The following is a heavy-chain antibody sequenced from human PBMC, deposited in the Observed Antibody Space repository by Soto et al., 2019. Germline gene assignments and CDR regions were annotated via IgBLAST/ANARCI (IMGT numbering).Heavy chain of an antibody. CDR1: GFTFSSYA. Sequence: QVQLVESGGGVVQPGRSLRLSCAASGFTFSSYAMHWVRQAPGKGLEWVAVISYDGSNKYYADSVKGRFTISRVNSKNTLYLQMNSLRAEDTAVYYCAREEVGATPHFDYWGQGTLVTVSS. J-gene: IGHJ4*02. V-gene: IGHV3-30-3*01. CDR2: ISYDGSNK. D-gene: IGHD1-26*01. CDR3: AREEVGATPHFDY.